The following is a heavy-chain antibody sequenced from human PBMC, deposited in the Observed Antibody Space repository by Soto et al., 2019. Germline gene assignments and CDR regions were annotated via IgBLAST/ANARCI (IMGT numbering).Heavy chain of an antibody. CDR3: ARDPLTYYYGSGSRGNWFDP. CDR2: IYTSGGT. V-gene: IGHV4-4*07. Sequence: SETLSLTCTVSGGSISSYYWSWIRQPAGKGLEWIGRIYTSGGTNYNPSLKSRVTMSVDTSKNQFSLKLSSVTAADTAVYYCARDPLTYYYGSGSRGNWFDPWGQGTLVTVSS. D-gene: IGHD3-10*01. J-gene: IGHJ5*02. CDR1: GGSISSYY.